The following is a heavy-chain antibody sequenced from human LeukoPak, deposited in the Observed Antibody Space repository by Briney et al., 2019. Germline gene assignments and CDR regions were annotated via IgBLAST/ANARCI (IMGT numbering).Heavy chain of an antibody. J-gene: IGHJ4*02. V-gene: IGHV1-18*01. CDR2: ISAYNGNT. D-gene: IGHD6-13*01. CDR3: ARGGFSSSWYPYYFDY. CDR1: GYTFTSYG. Sequence: ASVQVSCKASGYTFTSYGISWVRQAPGQGLEWMGWISAYNGNTNYAQKLQGRVTMTTDTSTSTAYMELRSMRSDDTAVYYCARGGFSSSWYPYYFDYWGQGTLVTVSS.